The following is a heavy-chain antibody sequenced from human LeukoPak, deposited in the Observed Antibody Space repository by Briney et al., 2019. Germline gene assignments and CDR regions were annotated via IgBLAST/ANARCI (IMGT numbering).Heavy chain of an antibody. J-gene: IGHJ4*02. V-gene: IGHV3-15*07. CDR3: ARQEQLALDY. CDR1: GFTFSNAW. Sequence: GGSLRLSCAASGFTFSNAWMNWVRQAPGKGLEWVGRIKSKTDGGTTDYAAPVKGRFTISRDDSKNTLYLQMNSLRAEDMAVYYCARQEQLALDYWGQGTLVTVSS. CDR2: IKSKTDGGTT. D-gene: IGHD6-6*01.